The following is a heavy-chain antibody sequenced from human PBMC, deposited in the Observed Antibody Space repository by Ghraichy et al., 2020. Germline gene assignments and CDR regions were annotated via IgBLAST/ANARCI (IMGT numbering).Heavy chain of an antibody. V-gene: IGHV4-34*01. CDR3: ARSVATVTTCDY. D-gene: IGHD4-17*01. CDR1: GGSFSGYY. J-gene: IGHJ4*02. Sequence: SETLSLTCAVYGGSFSGYYWSWIRQPPGKGLEWIGEINHSGSTNYNPSLKSRVTISVDTSKNQFSLKLSSVTAADTAVYYCARSVATVTTCDYWGQGTLVTVSS. CDR2: INHSGST.